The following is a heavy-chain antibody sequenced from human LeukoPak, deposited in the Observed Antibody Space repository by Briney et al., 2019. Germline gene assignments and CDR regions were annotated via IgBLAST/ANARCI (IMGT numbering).Heavy chain of an antibody. J-gene: IGHJ4*02. V-gene: IGHV4-39*07. D-gene: IGHD1-26*01. CDR1: GGSISISSYY. Sequence: NPSETLSLTCTVSGGSISISSYYWGWIRQPPGKRLEWIGSIYYSGSTYYNPSLKSRVTISVDTSKNQFSLKLSSVTAADTAVYYCARHMKGGATLPLDYWGQGTLVTVSS. CDR2: IYYSGST. CDR3: ARHMKGGATLPLDY.